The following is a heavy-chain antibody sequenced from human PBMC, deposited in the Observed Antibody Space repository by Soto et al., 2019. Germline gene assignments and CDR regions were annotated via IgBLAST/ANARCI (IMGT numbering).Heavy chain of an antibody. V-gene: IGHV3-30-3*01. CDR2: ISYDGSNK. CDR1: GFTFNSYA. J-gene: IGHJ4*02. Sequence: GGSLRLACAASGFTFNSYAMHGGRQGPGKGREWVAVISYDGSNKYYADSVKGRLTISRDNSKNTLYLQMNSLRDEDTAVYYCARARGYCSSTSSYEFRPVGYWGQGTLVTVPS. D-gene: IGHD2-2*01. CDR3: ARARGYCSSTSSYEFRPVGY.